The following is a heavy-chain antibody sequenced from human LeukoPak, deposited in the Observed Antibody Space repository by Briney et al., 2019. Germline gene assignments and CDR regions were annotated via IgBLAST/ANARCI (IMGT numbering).Heavy chain of an antibody. CDR3: ARYGGYYMDV. CDR2: INQDGNKK. CDR1: GFTFSSYW. Sequence: PGGSLRLSCAVSGFTFSSYWMTWVRQAPGRGLEWVANINQDGNKKYCVDSVKGRFTISRDNAKNSLYLQMNSLRAEDTAVYYCARYGGYYMDVWGKGTTVTVSS. D-gene: IGHD4-23*01. J-gene: IGHJ6*03. V-gene: IGHV3-7*01.